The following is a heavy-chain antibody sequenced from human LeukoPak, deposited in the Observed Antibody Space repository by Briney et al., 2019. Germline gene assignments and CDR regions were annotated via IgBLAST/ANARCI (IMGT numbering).Heavy chain of an antibody. D-gene: IGHD6-19*01. J-gene: IGHJ3*02. CDR1: GYSFTNYG. CDR2: ISAYNGNT. CDR3: ARDLAVAGTDAFDI. Sequence: ASVKVSCKASGYSFTNYGISWVRQAPGQGREGMGWISAYNGNTNYAHKLQGRVTITTDTSTSTAFMELRSLRSDDTAVYYCARDLAVAGTDAFDIWGQGTMVTVSS. V-gene: IGHV1-18*01.